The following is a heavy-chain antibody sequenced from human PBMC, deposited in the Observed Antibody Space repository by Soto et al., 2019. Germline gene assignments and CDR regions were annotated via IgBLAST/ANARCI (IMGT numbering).Heavy chain of an antibody. J-gene: IGHJ3*02. CDR1: GFTFSSYA. CDR2: ISDSGTGT. V-gene: IGHV3-23*01. D-gene: IGHD3-22*01. CDR3: AKDHTVVIRDAFAI. Sequence: EVQILESGGGLVQPGGSLRLSGAASGFTFSSYAMYWVRQAPGKGLAWVSGISDSGTGTYYADSGKGRFPISRDNYKNTVYLQMKSLRAEATAVYYCAKDHTVVIRDAFAIWGQGTMVNVSS.